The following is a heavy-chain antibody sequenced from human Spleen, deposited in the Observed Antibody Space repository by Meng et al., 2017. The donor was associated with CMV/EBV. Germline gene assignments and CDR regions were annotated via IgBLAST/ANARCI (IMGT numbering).Heavy chain of an antibody. CDR2: IYPGDSNI. CDR3: ARSASPLPAPPFDP. J-gene: IGHJ5*02. Sequence: GESLKISCEGSGYSFNTYWIGWVRQMPGKGLEWMGSIYPGDSNIRYSPSFQGQVTLSADKSINTAYLRWSSLRASDTAMYFCARSASPLPAPPFDPWGQGTLVTVSS. V-gene: IGHV5-51*01. CDR1: GYSFNTYW.